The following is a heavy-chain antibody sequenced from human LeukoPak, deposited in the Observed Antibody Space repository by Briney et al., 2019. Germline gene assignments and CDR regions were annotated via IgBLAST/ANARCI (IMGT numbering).Heavy chain of an antibody. CDR1: GFTFSSYW. Sequence: GGSLRLSCAASGFTFSSYWMQWVRQAPGKGLVWVSRINKDGSSTDYADSVKGRFTISRDNAKNTLYLQMNSLRAEDTALYYCARWRTYIQGFFDPWGQGTLVTVSS. CDR3: ARWRTYIQGFFDP. V-gene: IGHV3-74*01. D-gene: IGHD1/OR15-1a*01. CDR2: INKDGSST. J-gene: IGHJ5*02.